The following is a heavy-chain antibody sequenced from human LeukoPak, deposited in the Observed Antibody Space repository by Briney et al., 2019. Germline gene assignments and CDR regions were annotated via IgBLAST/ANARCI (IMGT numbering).Heavy chain of an antibody. CDR2: VNRDGSKT. V-gene: IGHV3-7*03. J-gene: IGHJ6*02. Sequence: HPGGSLRLSCAASGFTLSNHWMTWVRQVPGRGPEWVANVNRDGSKTYYLDSVRGRFTISKDNAKNSLYLQMNSLRAEDTALYHCARNNGMDVWGQGTTVIVSS. CDR1: GFTLSNHW. CDR3: ARNNGMDV.